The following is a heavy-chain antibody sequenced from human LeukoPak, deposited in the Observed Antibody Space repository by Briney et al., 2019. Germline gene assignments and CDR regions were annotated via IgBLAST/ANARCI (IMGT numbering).Heavy chain of an antibody. CDR2: INNVGSHI. CDR1: GFTFSSSA. V-gene: IGHV3-21*04. J-gene: IGHJ4*02. CDR3: AKSHSMVRGVITCFDS. D-gene: IGHD3-10*01. Sequence: PGGSLRLSCAASGFTFSSSAMNWVRQAPGKGLEWVSSINNVGSHIYYADSVKGRFTISRDNAKNSLYLQMNSLRAEDTALYYCAKSHSMVRGVITCFDSWGQGTPVTVSS.